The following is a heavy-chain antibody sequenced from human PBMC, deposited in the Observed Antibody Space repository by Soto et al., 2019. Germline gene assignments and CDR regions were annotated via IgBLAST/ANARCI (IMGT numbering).Heavy chain of an antibody. Sequence: GASVKVSCKASGYTFTSYGISWVRQAPGQGLEWMGWISAYNGNTNYAQKLQGRVTMTTDTSTSTAYMELRSLRSDDTAVYYCARDSPLRHSSSWYPSPWLDPWGQGTLVTVS. CDR3: ARDSPLRHSSSWYPSPWLDP. CDR1: GYTFTSYG. V-gene: IGHV1-18*01. D-gene: IGHD6-13*01. CDR2: ISAYNGNT. J-gene: IGHJ5*02.